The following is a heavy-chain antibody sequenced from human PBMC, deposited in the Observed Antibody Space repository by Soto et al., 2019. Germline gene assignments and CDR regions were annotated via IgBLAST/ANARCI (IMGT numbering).Heavy chain of an antibody. V-gene: IGHV4-31*11. CDR3: ASPGIAAAGTGWFDP. Sequence: SETLSLTCAVYGGSISSGGYYWSWIRQHPGKGLEWIGYIYYSGSTYYNPSLKSRVTISVDTSKNQFSLKLSSVTAADTAVYYCASPGIAAAGTGWFDPWGQGTLVTVSS. CDR2: IYYSGST. J-gene: IGHJ5*02. CDR1: GGSISSGGYY. D-gene: IGHD6-13*01.